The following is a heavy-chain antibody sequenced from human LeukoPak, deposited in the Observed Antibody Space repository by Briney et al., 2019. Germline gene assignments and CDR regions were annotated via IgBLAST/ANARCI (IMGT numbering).Heavy chain of an antibody. CDR2: IIPIFGTA. Sequence: SVKVSCKASGGTFSSYAISWVRQAPGQGLEWMGGIIPIFGTANYAQKFQGRVTITTDESTSTAYMGLSSLRSEDTAVYYCARGRDGYNYAPDYWGQGTLVTVSS. J-gene: IGHJ4*02. CDR1: GGTFSSYA. D-gene: IGHD5-24*01. CDR3: ARGRDGYNYAPDY. V-gene: IGHV1-69*05.